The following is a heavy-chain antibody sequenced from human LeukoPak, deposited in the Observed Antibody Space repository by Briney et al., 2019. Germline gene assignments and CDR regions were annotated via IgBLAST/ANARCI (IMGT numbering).Heavy chain of an antibody. CDR1: GFTFSDYY. CDR2: ISSSDSTI. V-gene: IGHV3-11*04. D-gene: IGHD3-10*01. CDR3: ARLLMVRGVISHMDV. Sequence: PGGSLRLSCAASGFTFSDYYMSWIRQAPGKGLGLVSYISSSDSTIYSADSVKGRFTISRDNAKNSLYLQMNSLRAEDTAVYYCARLLMVRGVISHMDVWGKGTTVTVSS. J-gene: IGHJ6*03.